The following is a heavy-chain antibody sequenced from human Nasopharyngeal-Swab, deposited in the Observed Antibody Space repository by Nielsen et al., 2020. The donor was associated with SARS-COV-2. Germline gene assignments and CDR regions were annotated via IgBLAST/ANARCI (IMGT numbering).Heavy chain of an antibody. V-gene: IGHV4-59*01. Sequence: SETLSLTCTVSGGSISSYYWSWIRQPPGKGLEWIGYIYYSGSTNYNPSLKSRVTISVDTSKNQFSLKLSSVTAADTALYYCARSPSPHITMIVVVTHWYFDLWGRGTLVTVSS. CDR1: GGSISSYY. CDR2: IYYSGST. J-gene: IGHJ2*01. CDR3: ARSPSPHITMIVVVTHWYFDL. D-gene: IGHD3-22*01.